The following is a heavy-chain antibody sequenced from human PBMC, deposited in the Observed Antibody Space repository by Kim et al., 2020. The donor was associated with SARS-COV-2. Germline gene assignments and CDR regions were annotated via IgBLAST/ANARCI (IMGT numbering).Heavy chain of an antibody. V-gene: IGHV4-39*01. CDR1: GGSISSSSYY. D-gene: IGHD3-9*01. CDR3: ARKRVDVLRYFDWPIPLGGDRDAFDI. Sequence: SETLSLTCTVSGGSISSSSYYWGWIRQPPGKGLEWIGSIYYSGSTYYNPSLNSRVTISVDTSKNQFSLKLSSVTAADTAVYYCARKRVDVLRYFDWPIPLGGDRDAFDIWRQGTMVTSLQ. J-gene: IGHJ3*02. CDR2: IYYSGST.